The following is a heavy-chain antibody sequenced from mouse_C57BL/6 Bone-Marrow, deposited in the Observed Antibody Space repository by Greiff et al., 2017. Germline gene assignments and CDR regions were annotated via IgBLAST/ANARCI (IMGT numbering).Heavy chain of an antibody. Sequence: EVQLQQSGTVLARPGASVKMSCKTSGYTFTSYWMHWVKQRPGQGLEWIGAIYPGNSDTSYNQKFKGKAKLTAVTSASTAYMELSSLTNEDSAVYYCTREGIYSNYDYYAMDYWGQGTSVTVSS. D-gene: IGHD2-5*01. J-gene: IGHJ4*01. CDR3: TREGIYSNYDYYAMDY. V-gene: IGHV1-5*01. CDR1: GYTFTSYW. CDR2: IYPGNSDT.